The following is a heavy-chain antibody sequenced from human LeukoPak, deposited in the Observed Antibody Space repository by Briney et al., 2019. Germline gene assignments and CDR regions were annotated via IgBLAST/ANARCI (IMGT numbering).Heavy chain of an antibody. CDR3: AGEVIAAAGTWFDY. V-gene: IGHV4-34*01. CDR2: INHSGST. Sequence: SETLSLTCAVYGGSFSGYYWSWIRQPPGKGLEWIGEINHSGSTNYNPSLKSRVTISVDTSKNQFSLKLSSVTAADTAVYYCAGEVIAAAGTWFDYWGQGTLVTVSS. J-gene: IGHJ4*02. CDR1: GGSFSGYY. D-gene: IGHD6-13*01.